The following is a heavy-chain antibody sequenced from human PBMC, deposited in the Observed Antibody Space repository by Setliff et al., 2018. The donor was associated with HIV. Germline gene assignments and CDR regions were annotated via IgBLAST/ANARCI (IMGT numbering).Heavy chain of an antibody. Sequence: SETLSLTCTVSGGSISSGDYYWTWIRQPPGKGLEWIVYIYNSGSTYYEPSLRGRVTISIDKNQFSLKLNSVTAADTAVYYCARETNASGSLTAYWYFDLWGRGTLVTVSS. CDR2: IYNSGST. V-gene: IGHV4-30-4*08. J-gene: IGHJ2*01. D-gene: IGHD3-10*01. CDR3: ARETNASGSLTAYWYFDL. CDR1: GGSISSGDYY.